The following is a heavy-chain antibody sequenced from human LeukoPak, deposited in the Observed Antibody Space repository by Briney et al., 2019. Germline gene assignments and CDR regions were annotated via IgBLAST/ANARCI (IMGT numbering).Heavy chain of an antibody. Sequence: PSETLSLTCTVSGGSISSGGYYWSWIRQPPGKGLEWIRYIYHSGSTYYNPSLKSRVTISVDRSKNQFSLKLSSVTAADTAVYYCARDLAGYGRGDAFDIWGQGTMVTVSS. V-gene: IGHV4-30-2*01. CDR3: ARDLAGYGRGDAFDI. J-gene: IGHJ3*02. D-gene: IGHD3-9*01. CDR1: GGSISSGGYY. CDR2: IYHSGST.